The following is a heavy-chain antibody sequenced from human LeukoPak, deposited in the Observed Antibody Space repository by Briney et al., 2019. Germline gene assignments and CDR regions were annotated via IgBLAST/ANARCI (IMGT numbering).Heavy chain of an antibody. V-gene: IGHV3-11*04. D-gene: IGHD3-22*01. CDR1: GFIFSDYY. J-gene: IGHJ3*02. CDR2: ISDTGSNI. CDR3: ARAKFDSRGYYYSGFYI. Sequence: GGSLRLSCAASGFIFSDYYMGWIRQAPGRGLEWVSYISDTGSNIYYRDSVKGRFTMSRDNAKKSLYLQMNSLRAEDTAVYYCARAKFDSRGYYYSGFYIWGQGTMVTVSS.